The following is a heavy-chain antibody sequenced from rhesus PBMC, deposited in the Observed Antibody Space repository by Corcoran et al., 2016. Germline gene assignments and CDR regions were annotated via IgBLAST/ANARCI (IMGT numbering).Heavy chain of an antibody. CDR1: GYSISRGYG. CDR3: ARQNYGNYRLDV. J-gene: IGHJ5-2*02. CDR2: IGCNSCST. D-gene: IGHD4-35*01. V-gene: IGHV4-127*01. Sequence: QVQLQESGPGLVKPSETLSLTCAVSGYSISRGYGWSWIRQPPGKGLAWFGYIGCNSCSTTYHPSLKRRVTISKAPSKNPFSLKLSSVTAADTAVYYCARQNYGNYRLDVWGRGVLVTVSS.